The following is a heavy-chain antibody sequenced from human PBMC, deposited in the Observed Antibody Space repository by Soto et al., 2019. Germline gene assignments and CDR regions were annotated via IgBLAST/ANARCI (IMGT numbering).Heavy chain of an antibody. Sequence: ASVKVSCKVSGYTLTELSMHWVRQAPGKGLEWMGGFDPEDGETIYAQKFQGRVTMTEDTSTDTAYMELSRLRSDDTAVYYCARAGKSSSLSDYYYGMDVWGQGTTVTVSS. V-gene: IGHV1-24*01. CDR2: FDPEDGET. CDR1: GYTLTELS. D-gene: IGHD6-6*01. CDR3: ARAGKSSSLSDYYYGMDV. J-gene: IGHJ6*02.